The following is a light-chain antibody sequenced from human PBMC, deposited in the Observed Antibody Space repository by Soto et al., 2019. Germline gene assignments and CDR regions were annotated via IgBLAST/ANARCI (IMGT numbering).Light chain of an antibody. CDR2: GAS. CDR1: QGISNF. J-gene: IGKJ1*01. Sequence: IQMTQSPSTLSASVGDRVTITCRASQGISNFLAWYQQKPGKAPNLLIYGASTLQSGVPSRFSGSGSGTDFTLTISSLQPEDIATYYCQNYHSAPWTFGQGTKVEIK. V-gene: IGKV1-27*01. CDR3: QNYHSAPWT.